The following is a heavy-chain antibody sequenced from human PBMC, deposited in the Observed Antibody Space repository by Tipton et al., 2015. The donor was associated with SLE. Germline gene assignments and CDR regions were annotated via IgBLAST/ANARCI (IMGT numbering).Heavy chain of an antibody. D-gene: IGHD3-10*01. CDR2: VSGTGDST. CDR3: AAHGSGIYSHDY. CDR1: GLTLRSYA. Sequence: SLRLSCAVYGLTLRSYAMSWVRQAPGKGLEWVSAVSGTGDSTYYTDSVKGRFTISRDNSKNTVFLQMSSLRGDDTAVYYCAAHGSGIYSHDYWGQGTLVTVSS. J-gene: IGHJ4*02. V-gene: IGHV3-23*01.